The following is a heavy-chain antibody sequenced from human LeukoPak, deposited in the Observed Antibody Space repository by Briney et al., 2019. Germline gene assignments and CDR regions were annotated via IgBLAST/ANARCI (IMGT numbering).Heavy chain of an antibody. CDR1: GGSISSYY. Sequence: SETLSLTCTVSGGSISSYYWSWIRQPPGKGLEWIGYIYYSGSTNYNPSLKSRVTISVDTSKNQFSLKLSSVTAADTAVYYCARARGYYYYYYMDVWGKGTTVTVSS. J-gene: IGHJ6*03. CDR2: IYYSGST. CDR3: ARARGYYYYYYMDV. V-gene: IGHV4-59*08.